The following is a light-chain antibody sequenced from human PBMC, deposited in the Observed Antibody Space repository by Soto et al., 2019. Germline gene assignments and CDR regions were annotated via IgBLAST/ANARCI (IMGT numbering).Light chain of an antibody. J-gene: IGKJ1*01. V-gene: IGKV3-20*01. CDR3: QQYGSSGT. CDR2: GAS. CDR1: QSVSNN. Sequence: ERVMTQSPATLSVSPVERATLTCRASQSVSNNLAWYQQKPGQAPRLLIYGASSRATGIPDRFSGSGSGTDFTLTISRLEPEDFAVYYCQQYGSSGTFGQGTKVDIK.